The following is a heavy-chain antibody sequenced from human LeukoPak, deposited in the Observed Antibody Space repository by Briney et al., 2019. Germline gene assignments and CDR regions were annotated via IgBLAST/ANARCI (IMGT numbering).Heavy chain of an antibody. D-gene: IGHD3-10*01. CDR2: IYYSGST. Sequence: IGGIYYSGSTNYNPSLKSRVTISVDTSKNQFSLKLSSVTAADTAVYYCARGLWFEGYTLFDLWGQGTLVTVSS. CDR3: ARGLWFEGYTLFDL. V-gene: IGHV4-59*09. J-gene: IGHJ5*02.